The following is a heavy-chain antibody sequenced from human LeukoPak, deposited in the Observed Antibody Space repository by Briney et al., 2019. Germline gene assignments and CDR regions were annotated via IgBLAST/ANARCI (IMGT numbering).Heavy chain of an antibody. J-gene: IGHJ4*02. Sequence: GGSLRLSCAASGFTFSSYAMSWVRQAPGKGLEWVSAISGSGGSTYYADSVKGRFTISRDNSKNTLYLQMNSLRAEDTAVYYCAKDGWIQLWLLYFDYWGQGTLVTVSS. CDR3: AKDGWIQLWLLYFDY. CDR2: ISGSGGST. D-gene: IGHD5-18*01. CDR1: GFTFSSYA. V-gene: IGHV3-23*01.